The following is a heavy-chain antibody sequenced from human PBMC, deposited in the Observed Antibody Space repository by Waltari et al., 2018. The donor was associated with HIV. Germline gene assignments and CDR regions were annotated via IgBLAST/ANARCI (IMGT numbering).Heavy chain of an antibody. CDR2: IWYDGSKT. V-gene: IGHV3-33*01. J-gene: IGHJ4*02. D-gene: IGHD4-4*01. CDR3: ARDQEFMTTVTPLAY. CDR1: GFTFNNYG. Sequence: QVQLVESGGGVVQPGGSLRLSCAAPGFTFNNYGIHWVRQAPGKGLEGVAVIWYDGSKTYYEGSVKGRFTISRDTSKNTVYLQMSSLRAEDTALYYCARDQEFMTTVTPLAYWGQGTPVTVSS.